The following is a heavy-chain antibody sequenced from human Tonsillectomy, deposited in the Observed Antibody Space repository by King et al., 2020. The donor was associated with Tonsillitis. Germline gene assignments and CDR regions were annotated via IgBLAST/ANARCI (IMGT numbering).Heavy chain of an antibody. CDR3: ARRALNADFFVP. D-gene: IGHD4-17*01. CDR1: GGSISSSSYY. J-gene: IGHJ5*02. Sequence: PLQESGPGLVKPSETLSLTCTVSGGSISSSSYYWGWIRQPPGKGLECIGSIYYSGSTYYNPSLKSRVTISVDTSKNQFSLKLSSVTAADTAVYYCARRALNADFFVPWGQGTLVTVSS. CDR2: IYYSGST. V-gene: IGHV4-39*01.